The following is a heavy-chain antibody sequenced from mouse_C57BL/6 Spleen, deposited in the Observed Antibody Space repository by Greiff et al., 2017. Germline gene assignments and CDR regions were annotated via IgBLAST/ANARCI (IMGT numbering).Heavy chain of an antibody. V-gene: IGHV1-78*01. D-gene: IGHD2-4*01. Sequence: VQLQQSDAELVKPGASVKISCKVSGYTFTDHTIHWMKQRPEQGLEWIGYIYPRDGSTKYNEKFKGKATLTADKSSSTAYMQLNSLTSEDSSVYFCARGIYYEYDGDWYFDVWGTGTTVTVSS. CDR1: GYTFTDHT. J-gene: IGHJ1*03. CDR2: IYPRDGST. CDR3: ARGIYYEYDGDWYFDV.